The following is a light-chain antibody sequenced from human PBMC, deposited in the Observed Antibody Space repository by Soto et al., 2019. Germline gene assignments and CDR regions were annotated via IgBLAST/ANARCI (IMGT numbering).Light chain of an antibody. CDR2: GAS. V-gene: IGKV3-20*01. Sequence: EIVLTQSPGTLSLSPGERATLSCRASQSVSSSYLAWYQQKPGQAPRLLIYGASSRATGIPDRFSGSGSGTDLTLTISRLEPEDFSVYYCQQYGSSPTWTFGQGPKLEIK. CDR1: QSVSSSY. CDR3: QQYGSSPTWT. J-gene: IGKJ1*01.